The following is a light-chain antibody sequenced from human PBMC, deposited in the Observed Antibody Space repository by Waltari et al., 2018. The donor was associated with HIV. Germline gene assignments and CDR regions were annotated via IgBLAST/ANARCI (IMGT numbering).Light chain of an antibody. CDR1: NSDVGRYTL. CDR2: EGS. V-gene: IGLV2-23*03. CDR3: CSYAGSNTFV. J-gene: IGLJ1*01. Sequence: QSALTPPASVSGSPGQSITISCTGSNSDVGRYTLVSWYQQHPGKAPKLMIYEGSKRPSGVSNRFSGSKSGNTASLTISGLQAEDEADYYCCSYAGSNTFVFGTGTKVTVL.